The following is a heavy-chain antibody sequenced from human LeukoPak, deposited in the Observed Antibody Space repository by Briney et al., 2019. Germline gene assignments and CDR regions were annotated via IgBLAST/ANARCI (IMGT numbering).Heavy chain of an antibody. CDR3: AYSKYDWNYPLQYYFDY. CDR2: IIPLFRTA. D-gene: IGHD1-7*01. V-gene: IGHV1-69*05. Sequence: SVRVSCKASGGTFSSCTISWVRQAPGQGLEWMGGIIPLFRTANYAPDFQGRVTITTDDSTNTAYMELSSLSSEDTAVYFCAYSKYDWNYPLQYYFDYWGQGTLVTVSS. CDR1: GGTFSSCT. J-gene: IGHJ4*01.